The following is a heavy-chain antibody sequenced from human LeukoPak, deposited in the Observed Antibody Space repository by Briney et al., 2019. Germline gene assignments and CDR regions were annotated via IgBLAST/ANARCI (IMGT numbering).Heavy chain of an antibody. Sequence: GGSLTFSCAGTGFAFNMFAIDWVRQAPGKGLEWVSGLSRGGSTTNYADSVKGRFTISRDKAQNSVFLQLNSLRPADTAVYFCARQQRIRHCTEGVCTEGYYFDYWGQGTLVPVSS. D-gene: IGHD2-8*02. CDR3: ARQQRIRHCTEGVCTEGYYFDY. CDR1: GFAFNMFA. V-gene: IGHV3-23*01. CDR2: LSRGGSTT. J-gene: IGHJ4*02.